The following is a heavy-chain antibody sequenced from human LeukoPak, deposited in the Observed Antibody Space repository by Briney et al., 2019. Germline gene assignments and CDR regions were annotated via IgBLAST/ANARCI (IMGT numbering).Heavy chain of an antibody. CDR3: ARDPQTYYDFWSGYYTDHYYGMDV. V-gene: IGHV1-18*01. J-gene: IGHJ6*02. D-gene: IGHD3-3*01. Sequence: ASVKVSCKASGYTFTSYGISWVRQAPGQGLEWMGWISAYNGNTNYAQKLQGRVTMTTDTSTSTAYMELRSLRSDDTAVYYCARDPQTYYDFWSGYYTDHYYGMDVWGQGTTVTVSS. CDR1: GYTFTSYG. CDR2: ISAYNGNT.